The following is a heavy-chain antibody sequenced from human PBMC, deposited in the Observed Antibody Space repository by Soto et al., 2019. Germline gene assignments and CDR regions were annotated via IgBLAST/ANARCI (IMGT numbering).Heavy chain of an antibody. CDR2: IYYSGSI. V-gene: IGHV4-59*01. D-gene: IGHD6-19*01. CDR3: ERDGGWKYFDY. Sequence: QVQLQESGPGLVKPSETLSLTCTVSGVSISSYYWSWIRQPPGKGLEWIGYIYYSGSINYNPSLKSRVTISVDTSKNQFSLKLSSVTAADTAVYYCERDGGWKYFDYWGQGILVTVSS. CDR1: GVSISSYY. J-gene: IGHJ4*02.